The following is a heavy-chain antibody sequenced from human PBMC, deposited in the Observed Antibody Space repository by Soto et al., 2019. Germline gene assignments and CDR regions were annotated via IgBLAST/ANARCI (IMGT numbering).Heavy chain of an antibody. V-gene: IGHV5-51*01. CDR1: GYTFSNFL. Sequence: XESLKISYQCSGYTFSNFLVVWVRQLPGKGLEWMGIIYPGDHETRYSPSFHGKVTISADKSINTAYLQWNSLEASDTAFYFCARSPRSSPYFDDWGQGALVTVSS. D-gene: IGHD6-13*01. CDR3: ARSPRSSPYFDD. CDR2: IYPGDHET. J-gene: IGHJ4*02.